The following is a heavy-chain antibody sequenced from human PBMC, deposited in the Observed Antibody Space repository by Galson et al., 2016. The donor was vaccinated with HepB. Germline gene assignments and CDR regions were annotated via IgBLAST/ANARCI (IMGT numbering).Heavy chain of an antibody. D-gene: IGHD1/OR15-1a*01. V-gene: IGHV4-39*01. Sequence: SETLSLTCTVSGGSISSSSYFWGWIRQSPGKGLEYIGTMYIRGSTPYYNPSLKSRVKISLDTSKNQFTLELSSVTATDSAVYYCARRVRTPVAPFDAWGQGTLVTVSS. CDR3: ARRVRTPVAPFDA. CDR1: GGSISSSSYF. CDR2: MYIRGSTP. J-gene: IGHJ4*02.